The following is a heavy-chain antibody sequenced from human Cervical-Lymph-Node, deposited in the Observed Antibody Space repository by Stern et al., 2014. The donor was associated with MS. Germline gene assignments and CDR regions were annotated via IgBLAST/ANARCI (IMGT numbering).Heavy chain of an antibody. D-gene: IGHD2-2*01. CDR1: GYPLRGLS. CDR3: TTADVVIVPGAYFDY. Sequence: VQLLQSGADVKKPGASVKVSCKVSGYPLRGLSIHWVRQAPGKGLEWMGGFDPEDGETIYAEKFHGRVTMTEDTSTDTAYMDLSSLRSENTAVYYCTTADVVIVPGAYFDYWGQGTLVTVSS. V-gene: IGHV1-24*01. CDR2: FDPEDGET. J-gene: IGHJ4*02.